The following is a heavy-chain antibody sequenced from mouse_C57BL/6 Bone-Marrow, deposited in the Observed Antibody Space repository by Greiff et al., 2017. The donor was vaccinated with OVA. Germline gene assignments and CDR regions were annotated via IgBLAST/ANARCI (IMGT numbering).Heavy chain of an antibody. J-gene: IGHJ3*01. CDR2: INPNNGGT. CDR3: ARRDGYDYTWFAY. D-gene: IGHD2-4*01. V-gene: IGHV1-22*01. Sequence: EVQLQQSGPELVKPGASVKLSCKASGYTFTDYNMHWVKQSHGKSLEWIGYINPNNGGTSYNQKFKGKATLTVNKSSSTAYMELRSLTSEDSAVYYCARRDGYDYTWFAYWGQGTLVTVSA. CDR1: GYTFTDYN.